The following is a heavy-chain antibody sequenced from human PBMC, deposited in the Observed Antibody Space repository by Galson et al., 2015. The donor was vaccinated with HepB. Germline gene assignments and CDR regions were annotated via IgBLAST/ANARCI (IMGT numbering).Heavy chain of an antibody. CDR3: VRDRTYKGGNFFES. V-gene: IGHV3-7*03. D-gene: IGHD3-10*01. CDR2: IRYDEYEY. CDR1: GFSFSDYW. J-gene: IGHJ4*02. Sequence: SLRLSCAASGFSFSDYWMSWIRQAPGKRPEWVANIRYDEYEYYYADFVKGRFTISRDNARNSVFLQMGSLRRDDTAIYYCVRDRTYKGGNFFESWGQGALVTVSS.